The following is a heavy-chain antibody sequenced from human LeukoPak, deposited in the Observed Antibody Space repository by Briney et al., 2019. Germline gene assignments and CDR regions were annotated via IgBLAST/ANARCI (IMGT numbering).Heavy chain of an antibody. D-gene: IGHD2-21*02. CDR3: AKEEVTGPHPGY. Sequence: GGSLRLSCAASGFTFSSYGMHWVRQAPGKGLEWVAVISYDGSNKYCADSVKGRFTISRDNSKNTLYLQMNSLRAEDTAVYYCAKEEVTGPHPGYWGQGTLVTVSS. CDR1: GFTFSSYG. CDR2: ISYDGSNK. J-gene: IGHJ4*02. V-gene: IGHV3-30*18.